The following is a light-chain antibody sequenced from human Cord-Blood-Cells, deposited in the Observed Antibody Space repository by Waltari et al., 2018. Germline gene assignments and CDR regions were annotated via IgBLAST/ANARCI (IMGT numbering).Light chain of an antibody. V-gene: IGKV4-1*01. CDR1: QSVLYSSNNKNY. J-gene: IGKJ1*01. Sequence: DIVMTQSPDSLAVSLGERATINCKSSQSVLYSSNNKNYLAWYQQKPGQPPKLLIYWASTRESGVPDRFSGRGSGTDFTLTISSLQAEDVAVYYCQKYYSTRTFGQGTKVEIK. CDR3: QKYYSTRT. CDR2: WAS.